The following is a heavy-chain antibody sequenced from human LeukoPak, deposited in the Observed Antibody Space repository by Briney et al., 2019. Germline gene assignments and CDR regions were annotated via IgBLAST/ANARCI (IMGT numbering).Heavy chain of an antibody. Sequence: ASVKVSCKASGGTFSSYAIDWVRQAPGQGLEWMGGIIPIFGTSNYAHKFQGRVTITADESTSTVYMELSSLRSDDTAIYYCAFEGYNYGYNWGQGTLVTVSS. J-gene: IGHJ4*02. D-gene: IGHD5-18*01. CDR2: IIPIFGTS. CDR1: GGTFSSYA. CDR3: AFEGYNYGYN. V-gene: IGHV1-69*13.